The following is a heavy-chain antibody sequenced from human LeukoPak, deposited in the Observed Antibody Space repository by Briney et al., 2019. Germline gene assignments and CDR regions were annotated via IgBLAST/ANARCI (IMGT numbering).Heavy chain of an antibody. V-gene: IGHV3-11*04. J-gene: IGHJ4*02. D-gene: IGHD3-9*01. CDR1: GFTFSDYY. Sequence: TGGSLRLSCAASGFTFSDYYMSWIRQAPGKGLEWVSYISSSGSTIYYADSVEGRFTISRDNAKNSLYLQMNSLRAEDTAVYYCARDTVLTGYYYFDYWGQGTLVTVSS. CDR3: ARDTVLTGYYYFDY. CDR2: ISSSGSTI.